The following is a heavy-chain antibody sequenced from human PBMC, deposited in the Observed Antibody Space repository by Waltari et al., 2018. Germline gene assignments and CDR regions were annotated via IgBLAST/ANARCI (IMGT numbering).Heavy chain of an antibody. CDR3: VRQVLGYCTSAACRRLES. CDR1: GYFLNTDLY. J-gene: IGHJ4*02. V-gene: IGHV4-38-2*01. Sequence: QVQLLESGQGLLQPSETLSLPCCVSGYFLNTDLYWGWIRQYPGKEMEWIATIYHEGTTFYNQSIKSRVTISMETSKNQFSLSLKSVTATDTAVYYCVRQVLGYCTSAACRRLESWGQGTPVTVSP. CDR2: IYHEGTT. D-gene: IGHD2-2*03.